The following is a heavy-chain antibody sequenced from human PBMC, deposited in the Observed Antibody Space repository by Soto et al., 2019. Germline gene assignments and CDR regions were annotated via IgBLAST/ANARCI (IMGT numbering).Heavy chain of an antibody. V-gene: IGHV4-31*03. Sequence: TLSPTCTFSCCSLSSGGYYSSWIRQHPGKGLEWIGYIYYSGSTYYNPSLKSRVTISVDTSKNQFSLKLSSVTAADTAVYYCASNMEGEDYFDYWGQGTLVTVSS. J-gene: IGHJ4*02. D-gene: IGHD3-16*01. CDR3: ASNMEGEDYFDY. CDR2: IYYSGST. CDR1: CCSLSSGGYY.